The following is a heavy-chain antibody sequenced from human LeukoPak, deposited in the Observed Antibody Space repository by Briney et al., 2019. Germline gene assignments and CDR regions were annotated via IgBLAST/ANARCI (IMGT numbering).Heavy chain of an antibody. V-gene: IGHV3-7*01. J-gene: IGHJ4*02. CDR3: ARSYGYFDY. CDR1: GFTLSGAW. D-gene: IGHD3-10*01. CDR2: IREDGTER. Sequence: GGSLRLSCTASGFTLSGAWMTWVRQAPGKGLEWVANIREDGTERNYVDSVKGRFTISRDNAKNSLYLQMNSLRAEDTAVYYCARSYGYFDYWGQGTLVTVSS.